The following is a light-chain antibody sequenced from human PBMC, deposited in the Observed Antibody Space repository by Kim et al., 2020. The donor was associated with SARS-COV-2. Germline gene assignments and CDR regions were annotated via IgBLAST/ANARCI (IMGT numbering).Light chain of an antibody. CDR3: QQYNNWPPRYT. Sequence: EIVMTQSPAILPVSPGERATRSCRASQSVNSNLAWYQQKPGQAPRLLIYGASTRATGIPARFSGYGSGTEFTLTISSLQSEDFAVYYCQQYNNWPPRYTFGQGTKLEI. CDR2: GAS. CDR1: QSVNSN. V-gene: IGKV3-15*01. J-gene: IGKJ2*01.